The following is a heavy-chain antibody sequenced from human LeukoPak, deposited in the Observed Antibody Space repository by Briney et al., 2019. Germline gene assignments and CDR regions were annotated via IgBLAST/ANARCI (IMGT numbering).Heavy chain of an antibody. CDR2: ISYDGSNK. CDR3: AREPTAMIL. V-gene: IGHV3-30*03. Sequence: PGGSLRLSCAASGFTFSSYGMRWVRQAPGKGLEWVAVISYDGSNKYYADSVKGRFTISRDNAKNSLYLQMNSLRAEDTAVYYCAREPTAMILWGQGTLVTVSS. CDR1: GFTFSSYG. D-gene: IGHD5-18*01. J-gene: IGHJ4*02.